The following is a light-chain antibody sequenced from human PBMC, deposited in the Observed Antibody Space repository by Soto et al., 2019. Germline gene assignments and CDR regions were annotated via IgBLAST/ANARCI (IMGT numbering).Light chain of an antibody. Sequence: DIQMTQSPSTLSASVGDIVTITCRASQSINNWLAWYQQKPGKAPKLLIYDGFSLESGVPLRFSGSGFGTEFTLTISSLQPDDSATYYCQQYKRYSLTFGGGTKVEIK. V-gene: IGKV1-5*01. CDR3: QQYKRYSLT. CDR1: QSINNW. CDR2: DGF. J-gene: IGKJ4*01.